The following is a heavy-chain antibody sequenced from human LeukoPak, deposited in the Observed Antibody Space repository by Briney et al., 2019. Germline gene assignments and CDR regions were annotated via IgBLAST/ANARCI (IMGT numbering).Heavy chain of an antibody. CDR3: ARRVRGIFGMVYCYYYMDV. D-gene: IGHD3-10*01. CDR1: GGSISSSSYY. CDR2: IYYTGST. J-gene: IGHJ6*03. V-gene: IGHV4-39*07. Sequence: SETLSLTCTVSGGSISSSSYYWGWIRQPPGKGLEWIGSIYYTGSTYYNPSLKSRVTISVDTSKNQFSLKLSSVTAADTAVYYCARRVRGIFGMVYCYYYMDVWGKGTTVTISS.